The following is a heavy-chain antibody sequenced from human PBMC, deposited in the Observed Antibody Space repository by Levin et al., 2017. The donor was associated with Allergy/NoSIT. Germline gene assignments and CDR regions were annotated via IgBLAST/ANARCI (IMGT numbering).Heavy chain of an antibody. Sequence: PGGSLRLPCAASGFTFSSYAMSWVRQAPGKGLEWVSAISGSGGSTYYADSVKGRFTISRDNSKNTLYLQMNSLRAEDTAVYYCAKSNVEYSSSPLDYWGQGTLVTVSS. J-gene: IGHJ4*02. CDR3: AKSNVEYSSSPLDY. D-gene: IGHD6-6*01. CDR1: GFTFSSYA. V-gene: IGHV3-23*01. CDR2: ISGSGGST.